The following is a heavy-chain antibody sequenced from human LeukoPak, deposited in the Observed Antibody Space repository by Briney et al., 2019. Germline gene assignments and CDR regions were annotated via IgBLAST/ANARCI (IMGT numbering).Heavy chain of an antibody. Sequence: GGSLRLSCAASGFTLSVYVMSWVRQAPGKGLECVSAIDRGVGSPSTYYADSVKGRFTISRDNSNNTLYLQMNSLRAEDTAVYYCAKGSRSSGHYSDYWGQGTLVTVSS. D-gene: IGHD3-22*01. CDR3: AKGSRSSGHYSDY. CDR2: IDRGVGSPST. V-gene: IGHV3-23*01. J-gene: IGHJ4*02. CDR1: GFTLSVYV.